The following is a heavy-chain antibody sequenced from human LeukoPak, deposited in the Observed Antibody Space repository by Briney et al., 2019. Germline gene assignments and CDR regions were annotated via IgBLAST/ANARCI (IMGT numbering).Heavy chain of an antibody. CDR3: ARGTIRADAFDI. V-gene: IGHV4-59*01. J-gene: IGHJ3*02. D-gene: IGHD5-24*01. Sequence: PSETLSLTCTVSGGSISSYYWSWFRQPPGKGLEWIGYIYYSGSTNYNPSLKSRVTISVDTSKIQFSLKLSSVTAADTAVYYCARGTIRADAFDIWGQGTMVTVSS. CDR1: GGSISSYY. CDR2: IYYSGST.